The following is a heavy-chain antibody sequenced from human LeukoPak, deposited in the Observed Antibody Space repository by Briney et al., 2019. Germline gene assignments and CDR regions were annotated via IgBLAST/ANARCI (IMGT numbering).Heavy chain of an antibody. CDR1: GWSFNDYY. Sequence: TASETLSLTCAVYGWSFNDYYWNWIRQPPGKGLEGIGEINARGDTNYNPSLKSRVTISVDTSKKQFSLRLTSMIAADTALYYCARGQVPAARGYNWFDLWGQGTLVTVSS. D-gene: IGHD2-2*01. CDR3: ARGQVPAARGYNWFDL. CDR2: INARGDT. J-gene: IGHJ5*02. V-gene: IGHV4-34*01.